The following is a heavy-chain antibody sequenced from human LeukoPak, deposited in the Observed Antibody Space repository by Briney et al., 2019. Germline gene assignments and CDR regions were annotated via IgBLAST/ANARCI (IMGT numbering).Heavy chain of an antibody. V-gene: IGHV1-18*01. J-gene: IGHJ6*03. Sequence: ASVKVSCKASGYTFTSYGISWVRQAPGQGLEWMGWISGYNGNTNYAQKLQGRVTMTTDTSTSTAYMELRSLRSDDTAVYYCARDIGSSWYMYYYYYMDVWGKGTTVTVSS. CDR1: GYTFTSYG. CDR2: ISGYNGNT. CDR3: ARDIGSSWYMYYYYYMDV. D-gene: IGHD6-13*01.